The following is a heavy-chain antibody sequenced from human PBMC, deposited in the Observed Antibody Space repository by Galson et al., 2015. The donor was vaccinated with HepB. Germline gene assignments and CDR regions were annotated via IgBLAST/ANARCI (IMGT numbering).Heavy chain of an antibody. D-gene: IGHD2-8*01. CDR2: ITFDGNSQ. V-gene: IGHV3-30*04. J-gene: IGHJ6*02. Sequence: SLRLSCAASGFTFSSYAMHWVRQSPGKGLEWVAVITFDGNSQFYADSVKGRFTISRDNSKNTVYLEMNSLRDADTGVYYCARDRGYCTTTFCLRGMDLWGQGTTIIVSS. CDR3: ARDRGYCTTTFCLRGMDL. CDR1: GFTFSSYA.